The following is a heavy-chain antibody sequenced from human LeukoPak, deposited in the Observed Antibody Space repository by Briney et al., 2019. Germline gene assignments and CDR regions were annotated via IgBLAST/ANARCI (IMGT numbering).Heavy chain of an antibody. J-gene: IGHJ4*02. D-gene: IGHD2-21*01. CDR1: GFIFSSYN. V-gene: IGHV3-48*02. Sequence: GGSLRLSCAASGFIFSSYNMNRVRQAPGKGLEWVSYISSSSSAIFYADSVKGRFTISRDNAKNSLYLQMNSLRDEDTAVYYCATSVIRGQGTLVTVSS. CDR3: ATSVI. CDR2: ISSSSSAI.